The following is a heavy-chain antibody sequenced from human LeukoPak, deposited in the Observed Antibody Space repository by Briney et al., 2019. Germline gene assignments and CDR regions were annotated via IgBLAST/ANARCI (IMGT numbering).Heavy chain of an antibody. J-gene: IGHJ6*03. D-gene: IGHD3-3*01. CDR2: INPNSGGT. Sequence: GASMKVSCKASGYTFTGYYMHWVRQAPGQGLEWMGWINPNSGGTNYAQKFQGRVTMTRDTSISTAYMELSRLRSDDTAVYYCAREFSYDFWSGSQSSPTTYYYYYMDVWGKGTTVTVSS. CDR3: AREFSYDFWSGSQSSPTTYYYYYMDV. V-gene: IGHV1-2*02. CDR1: GYTFTGYY.